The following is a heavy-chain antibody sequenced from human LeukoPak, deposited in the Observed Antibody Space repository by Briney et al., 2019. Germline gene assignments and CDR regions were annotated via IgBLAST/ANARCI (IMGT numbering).Heavy chain of an antibody. CDR1: GFTFTSFS. Sequence: GGSLRLSCAASGFTFTSFSMSWGRQAPGKGLEWISVISGSGGSTYYADSVKGRFTISRDNSKNTLYLQMNSLRADDTAVYYCARGCLSVPHSSVGYRYWGQGTLVTVSS. V-gene: IGHV3-23*01. D-gene: IGHD4-11*01. J-gene: IGHJ4*02. CDR2: ISGSGGST. CDR3: ARGCLSVPHSSVGYRY.